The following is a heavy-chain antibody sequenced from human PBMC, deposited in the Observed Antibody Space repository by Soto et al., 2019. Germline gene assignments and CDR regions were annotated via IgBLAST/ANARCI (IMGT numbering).Heavy chain of an antibody. CDR1: GFTFISSS. CDR2: FRTSRDGETT. J-gene: IGHJ4*02. CDR3: TRKVNSGPHSHYSDY. V-gene: IGHV3-23*01. D-gene: IGHD2-15*01. Sequence: GGSLSLSCAASGFTFISSSMSWVRQSPGMGLDWVLGFRTSRDGETTYFADPVKSRFTVSRNNSKNLLFLQINTLRAEDTAIYYGTRKVNSGPHSHYSDYCGQCTSVTVTS.